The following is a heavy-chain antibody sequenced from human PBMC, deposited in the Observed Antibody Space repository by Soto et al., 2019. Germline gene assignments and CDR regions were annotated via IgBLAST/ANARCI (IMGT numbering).Heavy chain of an antibody. CDR2: ITPFNGDT. V-gene: IGHV1-18*04. D-gene: IGHD2-15*01. CDR3: ARVRVVVDATIDS. Sequence: QVQLVQSGSEVKKPGASVKVSCKASGYTFSSNSIHWVRQAPGQGLEWMGWITPFNGDTSYAQKFQGRVTMTTDTCTSTVFMELRSRRFDDTAVYYCARVRVVVDATIDSWGQGTLVTVSS. J-gene: IGHJ4*02. CDR1: GYTFSSNS.